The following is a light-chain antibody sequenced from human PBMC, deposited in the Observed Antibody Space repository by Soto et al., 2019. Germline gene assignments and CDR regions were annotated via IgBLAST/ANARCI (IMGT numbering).Light chain of an antibody. J-gene: IGKJ3*01. CDR3: HQYDNLPLFP. Sequence: DIQMTQSPSSLSASVGDRVTITCQASQDISNYLNWYQQKPGKAPKLLIYDASNLETGVPSRFSRSGSGTDFTFTISSLQPEDISTYYCHQYDNLPLFPFGPGTKVHIK. CDR2: DAS. CDR1: QDISNY. V-gene: IGKV1-33*01.